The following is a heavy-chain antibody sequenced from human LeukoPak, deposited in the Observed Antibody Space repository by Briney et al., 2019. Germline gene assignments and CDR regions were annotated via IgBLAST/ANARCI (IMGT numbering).Heavy chain of an antibody. V-gene: IGHV4-34*01. D-gene: IGHD4-17*01. CDR3: ALSVMTTVTDIDY. Sequence: SETLSLTCAVYGGSLSGYYWSWIRQPPGKGLEWIGEINHSGSTNYNPSLKSRVTISVDTSKNQFSLKLSSVTAADTAVYYCALSVMTTVTDIDYWGQGTLVTVSS. CDR2: INHSGST. J-gene: IGHJ4*02. CDR1: GGSLSGYY.